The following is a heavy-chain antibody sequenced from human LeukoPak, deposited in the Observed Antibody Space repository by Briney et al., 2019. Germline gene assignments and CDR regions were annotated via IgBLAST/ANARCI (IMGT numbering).Heavy chain of an antibody. Sequence: PGGSLRLSCAASGSSVSNNYMSWVRQAPGKGLEWLSVIYSDYGTYYVDSVRGRFSLSRDISKNTVFLQMNSLGAEDTGVYYCAQDRSRAITIQDYWGQGTLVTVSS. CDR3: AQDRSRAITIQDY. CDR1: GSSVSNNY. V-gene: IGHV3-53*01. D-gene: IGHD3-10*01. CDR2: IYSDYGT. J-gene: IGHJ4*02.